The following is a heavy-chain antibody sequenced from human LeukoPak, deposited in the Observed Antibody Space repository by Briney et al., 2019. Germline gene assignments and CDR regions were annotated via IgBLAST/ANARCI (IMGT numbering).Heavy chain of an antibody. J-gene: IGHJ6*02. D-gene: IGHD3-16*01. CDR3: ARGGGLDV. V-gene: IGHV3-7*03. CDR1: EFTFSSYW. Sequence: GGSLRLSCAASEFTFSSYWMNWARQAPGKGLEWVASINHNGNVNYYVDSVKGRFTISRDNAKNSLYLQMSNLRAEDTAVYFCARGGGLDVWGQGATVTVSS. CDR2: INHNGNVN.